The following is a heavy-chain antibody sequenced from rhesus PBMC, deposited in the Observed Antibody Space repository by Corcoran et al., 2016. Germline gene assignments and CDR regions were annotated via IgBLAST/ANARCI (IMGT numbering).Heavy chain of an antibody. J-gene: IGHJ4*01. V-gene: IGHV3-178*01. CDR2: ISNGGGST. Sequence: EVQLVESGGGLAKPGGSLRLSCAASGCTFSDYYMDWVRQAPGKGLEWVARISNGGGSTWYPDSVKCRFTISRENAKNTLYLQMNSLRAEDTAVYYCARRGYSNYGNYFDYWGQGVLVTVSS. D-gene: IGHD4-23*01. CDR1: GCTFSDYY. CDR3: ARRGYSNYGNYFDY.